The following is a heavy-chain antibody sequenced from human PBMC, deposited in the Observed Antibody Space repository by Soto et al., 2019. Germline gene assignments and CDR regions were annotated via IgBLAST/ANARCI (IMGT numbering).Heavy chain of an antibody. CDR1: GVSINSGSYY. D-gene: IGHD3-22*01. J-gene: IGHJ3*02. CDR2: IYYNGIT. CDR3: AREEYYDSSGFARAFDI. V-gene: IGHV4-61*01. Sequence: SETLSLTCTVSGVSINSGSYYWNWIRQPPGKGLEWIGYIYYNGITNYNPSLKSRVTKSIDMSKNQFSLKLTSVTAADTAVYYWAREEYYDSSGFARAFDIWGRGTMVTVSS.